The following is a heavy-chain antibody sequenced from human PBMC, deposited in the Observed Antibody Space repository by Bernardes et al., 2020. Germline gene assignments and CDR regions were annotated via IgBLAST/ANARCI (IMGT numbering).Heavy chain of an antibody. V-gene: IGHV3-53*01. CDR2: IYSSGST. Sequence: GGSLRLSCAASGFTVGSNYMSWVRQAPGKGLEWVSGIYSSGSTYYADAVKGRFTISSDNSKNTPYLQMNSLGAEDTAGYYCARDGILAGDYYYGMDVWGKGTTVTVSS. CDR1: GFTVGSNY. J-gene: IGHJ6*04. CDR3: ARDGILAGDYYYGMDV. D-gene: IGHD7-27*01.